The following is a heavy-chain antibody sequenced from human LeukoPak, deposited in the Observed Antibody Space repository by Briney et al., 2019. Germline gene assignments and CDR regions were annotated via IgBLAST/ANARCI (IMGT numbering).Heavy chain of an antibody. J-gene: IGHJ4*02. Sequence: GESLKISCKGSGYSFISYWIGWVRQMPGKGLEWMGIIYPGDFDTRYSPSFQGQVTISADNSINTAYLQWSSLKASDTAMYYCVRPDCSGGTCYYDYWGQGTLVTVSS. V-gene: IGHV5-51*01. CDR1: GYSFISYW. CDR2: IYPGDFDT. CDR3: VRPDCSGGTCYYDY. D-gene: IGHD2-15*01.